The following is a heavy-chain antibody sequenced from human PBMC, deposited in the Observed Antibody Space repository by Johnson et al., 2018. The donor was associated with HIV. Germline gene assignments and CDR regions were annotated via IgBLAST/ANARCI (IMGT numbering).Heavy chain of an antibody. Sequence: VQLVESGGGVVRPGGSLRLSCAASGFTFDDYGMSWVRQAPGKGLEWVSVIYSCGSTYYADSVKGRFTISRDNAKNSLYLQMNSLRAEDTALYYCAKDRFRVGTTMAESGAFDIWGQGTMVTVSS. CDR3: AKDRFRVGTTMAESGAFDI. D-gene: IGHD5-18*01. V-gene: IGHV3-20*04. J-gene: IGHJ3*02. CDR2: IYSCGST. CDR1: GFTFDDYG.